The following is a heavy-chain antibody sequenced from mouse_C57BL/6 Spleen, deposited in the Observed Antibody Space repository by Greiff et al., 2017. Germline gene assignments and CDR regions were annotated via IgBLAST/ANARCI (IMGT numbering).Heavy chain of an antibody. CDR1: GFTFTDYY. CDR2: IRNKANGYTT. Sequence: EVQVVESGGGLVQPGGSLSLSCAASGFTFTDYYMSWVRQPPGKALEWLGFIRNKANGYTTEYSASVKGRFTISRDNSQSILYIQMNALKAEDIATYYCARSRDCNYYYYAMDYWGQGTSGTVA. V-gene: IGHV7-3*01. J-gene: IGHJ4*01. CDR3: ARSRDCNYYYYAMDY. D-gene: IGHD2-1*01.